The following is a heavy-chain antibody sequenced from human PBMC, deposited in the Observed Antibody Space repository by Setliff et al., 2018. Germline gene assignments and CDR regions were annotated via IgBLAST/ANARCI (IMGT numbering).Heavy chain of an antibody. J-gene: IGHJ3*02. V-gene: IGHV1-8*01. D-gene: IGHD2-21*01. CDR1: GYTFTSYD. CDR2: MNPNSGNT. CDR3: ARGDFDSYFPLNAFDI. Sequence: ASVKVSCKASGYTFTSYDINWVRQAAGQGLEWMGWMNPNSGNTGYAQKFQGRVTMTRNTSISTAYMELSSLRSEDTAVYYCARGDFDSYFPLNAFDIWGQGTMVTVSS.